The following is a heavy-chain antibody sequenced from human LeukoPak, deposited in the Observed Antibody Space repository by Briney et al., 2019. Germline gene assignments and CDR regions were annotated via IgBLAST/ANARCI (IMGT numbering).Heavy chain of an antibody. CDR1: GGSFSPYY. CDR3: ARGGFYCGGDCYVDY. D-gene: IGHD2-21*02. CDR2: INHSGST. Sequence: SETLSLTCAVYGGSFSPYYWSWIRQPPGKGLEWIGEINHSGSTNYNPSLKSRVTISVDTSKNQFSLRLSSVTAADTAVYCCARGGFYCGGDCYVDYWGQGTLVTVSS. J-gene: IGHJ4*02. V-gene: IGHV4-34*01.